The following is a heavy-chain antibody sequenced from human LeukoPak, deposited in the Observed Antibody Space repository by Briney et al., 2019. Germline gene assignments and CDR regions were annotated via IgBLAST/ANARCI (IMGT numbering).Heavy chain of an antibody. J-gene: IGHJ4*02. V-gene: IGHV3-49*03. CDR3: TRGRRDLEY. CDR2: IRSKAYGATI. CDR1: GFNFDDYA. Sequence: GGSLRLSCTTSGFNFDDYAMSWFRQAPGKGLEWVGYIRSKAYGATIEYAAPVKGRFTISRDDSKNTAYLQMNSLKTEDTAVYYCTRGRRDLEYWGQGTLVTVSS.